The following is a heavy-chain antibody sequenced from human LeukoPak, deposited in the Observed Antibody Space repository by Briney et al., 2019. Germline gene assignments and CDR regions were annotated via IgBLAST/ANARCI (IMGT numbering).Heavy chain of an antibody. Sequence: SVKVSCKASGGTFSSYAISWVRQAPGQGLEWMGGIIPIFGTANYAQKFQGRVTITADKSTSTAYMELSSLRSEDTAVYYCAREISSLRKFWSGSHPSRFDYWGQGTLVTVSS. D-gene: IGHD3-3*01. J-gene: IGHJ4*02. V-gene: IGHV1-69*06. CDR2: IIPIFGTA. CDR3: AREISSLRKFWSGSHPSRFDY. CDR1: GGTFSSYA.